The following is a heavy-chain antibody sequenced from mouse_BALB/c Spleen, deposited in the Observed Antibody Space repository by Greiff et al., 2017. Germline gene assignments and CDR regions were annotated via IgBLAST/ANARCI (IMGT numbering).Heavy chain of an antibody. CDR1: GYSITSGYY. J-gene: IGHJ4*01. Sequence: EVQLQESGPGLVKPSQSLSLTCSVTGYSITSGYYWNWIRQFPGNKLEWMGYISYDGSNNYNPSLKNRISITLDTSKNQFFLKLNSVTTEDTATYYCARRGGNYAAMDYWGQGTSVTVSS. CDR2: ISYDGSN. D-gene: IGHD2-1*01. V-gene: IGHV3-6*02. CDR3: ARRGGNYAAMDY.